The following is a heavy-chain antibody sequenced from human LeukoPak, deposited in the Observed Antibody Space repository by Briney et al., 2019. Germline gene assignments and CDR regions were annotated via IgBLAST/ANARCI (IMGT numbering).Heavy chain of an antibody. D-gene: IGHD3-22*01. CDR1: GYTFTSYA. CDR2: IIPIFGTA. CDR3: AREPPVDSSGYYSQGY. V-gene: IGHV1-69*13. J-gene: IGHJ4*02. Sequence: SVKVSCKASGYTFTSYAISWVRQAPGQGLEWMGGIIPIFGTANYAQKFQGRVTITADESTSTAYMELSSLRSEDTAVYYCAREPPVDSSGYYSQGYWGQGTLVTVSS.